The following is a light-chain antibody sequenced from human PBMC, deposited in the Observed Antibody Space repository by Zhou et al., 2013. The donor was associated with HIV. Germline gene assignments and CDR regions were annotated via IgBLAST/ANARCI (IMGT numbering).Light chain of an antibody. J-gene: IGKJ4*01. V-gene: IGKV1-39*01. CDR1: QGIATF. CDR3: QQTYNVPPLT. Sequence: DIQMTQSPSSLSASVGDRVIITCRASQGIATFLNWYQHKPGKAPKLLIYNTSTLQSGVSSRFSGSVSGTDFILTISSLQPEDSATYYCQQTYNVPPLTFGGGTKVEIK. CDR2: NTS.